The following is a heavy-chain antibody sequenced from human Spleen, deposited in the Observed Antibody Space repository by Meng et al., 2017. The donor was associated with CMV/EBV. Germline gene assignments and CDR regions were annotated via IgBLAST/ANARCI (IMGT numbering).Heavy chain of an antibody. D-gene: IGHD2-2*01. V-gene: IGHV4-39*07. CDR2: IYHSGST. J-gene: IGHJ6*02. CDR3: ARDIVVVPAAHYYGMDV. CDR1: GGSISSSSYY. Sequence: GSLRLSCTVSGGSISSSSYYWGWIRQPPGKGLEWIGSIYHSGSTYYNPSLKSRVTISVDTSKNQFSLKLSSVTAADTAVYYCARDIVVVPAAHYYGMDVWGQGTTVTVSS.